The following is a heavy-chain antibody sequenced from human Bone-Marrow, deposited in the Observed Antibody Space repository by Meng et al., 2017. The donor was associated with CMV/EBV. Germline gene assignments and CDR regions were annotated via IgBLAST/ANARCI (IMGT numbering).Heavy chain of an antibody. CDR2: IYHSGTT. Sequence: SETLSLTCAVSGTSISSSNWWSWVRQPPGKGLEWIGEIYHSGTTNYNPSLKSRVTISLDKSKTQFSLKLNSVTAADTAVYYCARARGGVVDYWGQGTLVTVSS. V-gene: IGHV4-4*02. J-gene: IGHJ4*02. D-gene: IGHD2-15*01. CDR1: GTSISSSNW. CDR3: ARARGGVVDY.